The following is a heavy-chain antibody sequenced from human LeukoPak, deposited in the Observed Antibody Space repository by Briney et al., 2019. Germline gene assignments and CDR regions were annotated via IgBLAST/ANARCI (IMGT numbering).Heavy chain of an antibody. D-gene: IGHD2-2*01. CDR3: AREGVVVPAAIRGMDV. V-gene: IGHV3-30*19. CDR1: GFTFSGYG. J-gene: IGHJ6*02. Sequence: GGSLRLSCAASGFTFSGYGMHWVRQAPGKGLEWVAVIWYDGSKKYYADSVKGRFTISRDNSKNTLYLQMNSLRAEDTAVYYCAREGVVVPAAIRGMDVWGQGTTVTVSS. CDR2: IWYDGSKK.